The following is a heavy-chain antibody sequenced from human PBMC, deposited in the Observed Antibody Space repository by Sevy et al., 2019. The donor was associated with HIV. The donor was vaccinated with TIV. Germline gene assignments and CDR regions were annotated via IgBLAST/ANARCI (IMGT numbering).Heavy chain of an antibody. D-gene: IGHD6-13*01. CDR1: GFSLSTSGVG. Sequence: SGPTLVKPTQTLTLTCTFSGFSLSTSGVGVGWIRQPPGKALEWLALIYWNDDKRYSPSLKSRLTITKDTSKNQVVLKLTNMDPVDTATYYCAHRRPPPLLARIAAAATYYFDYWGQGTLVTVSS. CDR3: AHRRPPPLLARIAAAATYYFDY. CDR2: IYWNDDK. J-gene: IGHJ4*02. V-gene: IGHV2-5*01.